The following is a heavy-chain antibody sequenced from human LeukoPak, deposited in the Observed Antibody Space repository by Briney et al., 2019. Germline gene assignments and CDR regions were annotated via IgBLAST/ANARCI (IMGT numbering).Heavy chain of an antibody. CDR2: TDSSGSSV. D-gene: IGHD3-16*01. Sequence: GGSLRLSCAASGFTFSSYSMNWLRQAPGKGLEWVSYTDSSGSSVHYADSVKGRFTISRDNAKNSLYLQMNSLRDEDTAVYYCARDGGWQDDYWGQGTLVTVSS. V-gene: IGHV3-48*02. CDR1: GFTFSSYS. J-gene: IGHJ4*02. CDR3: ARDGGWQDDY.